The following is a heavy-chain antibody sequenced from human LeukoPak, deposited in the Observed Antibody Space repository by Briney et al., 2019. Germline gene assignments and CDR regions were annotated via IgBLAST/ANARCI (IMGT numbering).Heavy chain of an antibody. CDR1: GFTFSSYG. J-gene: IGHJ4*02. D-gene: IGHD5-18*01. CDR2: IRYDGTNK. Sequence: PGGSLRLSCAASGFTFSSYGMHWVRQAPGKGLEWVAFIRYDGTNKYYADSVKGRFTISRDNSKNTMYLQMNSLRAEDTAGYFCATGRDTAMVRLDYWGQGTLVTVSS. V-gene: IGHV3-30*02. CDR3: ATGRDTAMVRLDY.